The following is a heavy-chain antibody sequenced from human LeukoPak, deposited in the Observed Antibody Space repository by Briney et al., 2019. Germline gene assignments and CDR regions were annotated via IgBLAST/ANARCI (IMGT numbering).Heavy chain of an antibody. CDR2: IYYSGST. Sequence: SETLSLTCTVSGDSISSSSYYWGWTRQPPGKGLEWIGTIYYSGSTYCNSSLKSRVTMSVDTSKNQFSLNLSSVTAAETAVYYCARHSNGGRTSTRCHIEYWGQGTLVTVSS. CDR1: GDSISSSSYY. CDR3: ARHSNGGRTSTRCHIEY. J-gene: IGHJ4*02. V-gene: IGHV4-39*01. D-gene: IGHD2-2*01.